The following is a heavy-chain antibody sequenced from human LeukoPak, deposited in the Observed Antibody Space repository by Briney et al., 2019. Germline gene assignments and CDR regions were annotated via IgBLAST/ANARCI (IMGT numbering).Heavy chain of an antibody. CDR3: ARDLYRIVVVPHYFDY. D-gene: IGHD3-22*01. Sequence: GGSLRLSCAASGFTFSSYWMSWVRQAPGKGLEWVANIKKDGSEKYYVDSVKGRFTISRDNAKNSLYLQMNSLRAEDTAVYYCARDLYRIVVVPHYFDYWGQGTLLTVSS. J-gene: IGHJ4*02. CDR2: IKKDGSEK. CDR1: GFTFSSYW. V-gene: IGHV3-7*01.